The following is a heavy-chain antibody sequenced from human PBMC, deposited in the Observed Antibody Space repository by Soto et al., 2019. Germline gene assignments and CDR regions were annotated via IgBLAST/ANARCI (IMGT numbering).Heavy chain of an antibody. V-gene: IGHV3-9*01. D-gene: IGHD6-6*01. CDR2: ISWTSGSI. CDR1: GFSFKDYD. J-gene: IGHJ6*03. CDR3: AKGPDSSSYAYYYYMNV. Sequence: PGGSLCLSSAASGFSFKDYDMHWVRQAPGKGLEWVSGISWTSGSIGYAASVKRRFTISRANAKNSLYLQMTSLRAEDTALYCGAKGPDSSSYAYYYYMNVWGRGTAVTVPS.